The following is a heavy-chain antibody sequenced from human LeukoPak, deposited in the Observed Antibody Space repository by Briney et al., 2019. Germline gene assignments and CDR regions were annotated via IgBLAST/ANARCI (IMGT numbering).Heavy chain of an antibody. CDR3: ARCRKDTAVRDAFDI. V-gene: IGHV3-53*01. Sequence: GGSLRLSCAASGFTFSSYAMSWVRQAPGKGLEWVSVIYSGGSTYYADSVKGRFTISRDNSKNTLYLQMNSLRAEDTAVYYCARCRKDTAVRDAFDIWGQGTMVTVSS. J-gene: IGHJ3*02. CDR2: IYSGGST. D-gene: IGHD5-18*01. CDR1: GFTFSSYA.